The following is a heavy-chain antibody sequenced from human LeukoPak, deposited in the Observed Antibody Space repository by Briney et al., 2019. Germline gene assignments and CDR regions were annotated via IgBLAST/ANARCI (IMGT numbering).Heavy chain of an antibody. D-gene: IGHD6-13*01. J-gene: IGHJ4*02. CDR2: ISYDGSNK. CDR3: WKESDTSIAAAVPSGD. CDR1: GFTFTSYG. V-gene: IGHV3-30*18. Sequence: HSAGSLRLSCAASGFTFTSYGMHWVRPAPGKGLEWVAAISYDGSNKYDADSVKGRFTISRDNSKITLYRQMNSRRAEDTAVYYCWKESDTSIAAAVPSGDWGQGTLVTVSS.